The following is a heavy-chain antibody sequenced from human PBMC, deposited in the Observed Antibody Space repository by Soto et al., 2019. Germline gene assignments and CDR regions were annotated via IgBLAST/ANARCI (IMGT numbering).Heavy chain of an antibody. Sequence: QVTLKESGPVLVKPTETLTLTCTVSGFSLSNARMGVSWIRQPPGKALEWLAHIFSNDEKSYSTSLKSRLTXSXDXXKSQVVLTMTNMDPVDTATYYCARIDWLTYYGMDVWGQGTTVTVSS. CDR3: ARIDWLTYYGMDV. D-gene: IGHD3-9*01. V-gene: IGHV2-26*01. CDR2: IFSNDEK. J-gene: IGHJ6*02. CDR1: GFSLSNARMG.